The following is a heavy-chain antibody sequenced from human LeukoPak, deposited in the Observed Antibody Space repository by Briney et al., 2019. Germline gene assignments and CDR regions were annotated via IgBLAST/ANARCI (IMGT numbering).Heavy chain of an antibody. D-gene: IGHD4-11*01. Sequence: SETLSLTCSVSGGFIIDYDWRWLRPPPGKGLERIGHIHYSGSSNNNPSLGSRVNMSLKTSKNQISLKLRPVTPADTAVYYCTRGITTSPNGFNIWGQGTMVTVSS. CDR1: GGFIIDYD. CDR2: IHYSGSS. V-gene: IGHV4-59*08. J-gene: IGHJ3*02. CDR3: TRGITTSPNGFNI.